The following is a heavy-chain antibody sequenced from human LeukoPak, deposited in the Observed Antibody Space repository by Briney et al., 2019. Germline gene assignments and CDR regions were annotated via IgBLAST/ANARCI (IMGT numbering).Heavy chain of an antibody. CDR3: ARDQDWAFDY. CDR2: ISGSSTTI. J-gene: IGHJ4*02. V-gene: IGHV3-48*01. Sequence: GGYLRLSSAASGFSFSSHSMNWVRQAPGKGLEWVSYISGSSTTIDYADSAKGRFIISRDNAKKSLYLQMNNLRAEDTAVYYCARDQDWAFDYWGQGILVTVSS. D-gene: IGHD3/OR15-3a*01. CDR1: GFSFSSHS.